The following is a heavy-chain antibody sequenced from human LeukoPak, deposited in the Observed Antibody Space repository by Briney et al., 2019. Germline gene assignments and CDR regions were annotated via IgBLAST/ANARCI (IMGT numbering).Heavy chain of an antibody. CDR3: ARGSAAGRMPFDY. D-gene: IGHD6-13*01. J-gene: IGHJ4*02. CDR1: GGSISSGGYY. Sequence: SETLSLTCTVSGGSISSGGYYWSWIRQPPGKGLEWIGEINHSGSTNYNPSLKSRVTISVDTSKNQFSLKLSSVTAADTAVYYCARGSAAGRMPFDYWGQGTLVTVSS. CDR2: INHSGST. V-gene: IGHV4-39*07.